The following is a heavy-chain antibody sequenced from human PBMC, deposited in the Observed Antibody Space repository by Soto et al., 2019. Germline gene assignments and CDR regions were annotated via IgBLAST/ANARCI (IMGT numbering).Heavy chain of an antibody. D-gene: IGHD2-2*01. J-gene: IGHJ4*02. CDR1: GFTFSSYW. V-gene: IGHV3-74*01. CDR2: LNSDGSST. Sequence: PGGSMRLSCAASGFTFSSYWMHWVRQAPGKGLVWVSRLNSDGSSTGYADSVKGRFTISRDNAKNTVYLQMNSLRAEDTAVYYCARMGGYCSSTSCRLFDYWGPGTLVTVSS. CDR3: ARMGGYCSSTSCRLFDY.